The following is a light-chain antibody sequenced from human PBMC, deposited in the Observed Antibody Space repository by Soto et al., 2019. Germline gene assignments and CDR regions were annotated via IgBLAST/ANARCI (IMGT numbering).Light chain of an antibody. Sequence: IQLTQSPSSLSASVGDRVTITCRASQGISSYLAWYQQKPGKAPKLLIYAASTLQSGVPSRFSGSGSGTDFTLTISSLQPEDFATYYCQQYSSWPFTFGPGTKVAIE. CDR2: AAS. J-gene: IGKJ3*01. CDR1: QGISSY. CDR3: QQYSSWPFT. V-gene: IGKV1-9*01.